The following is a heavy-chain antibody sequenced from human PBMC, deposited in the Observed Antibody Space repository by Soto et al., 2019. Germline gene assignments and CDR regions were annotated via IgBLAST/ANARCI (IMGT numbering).Heavy chain of an antibody. V-gene: IGHV4-34*01. CDR1: GGSFSGYY. D-gene: IGHD1-26*01. Sequence: SETLSLTCAVYGGSFSGYYWSWIRQPPGKGLEWIGEINHSGSTNYNPSLKSRVTISVDTSKNQFSLKLSSVTAADTAVYYCARKRVVGATKGPLYYYYSMDVWGQGTTVTVSS. J-gene: IGHJ6*02. CDR3: ARKRVVGATKGPLYYYYSMDV. CDR2: INHSGST.